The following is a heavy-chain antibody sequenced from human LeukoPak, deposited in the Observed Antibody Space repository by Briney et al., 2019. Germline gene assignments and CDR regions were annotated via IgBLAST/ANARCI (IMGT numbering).Heavy chain of an antibody. CDR1: GGPITSYF. CDR3: ARDRLFGSGHRYFDY. Sequence: SETLSLTCTVSGGPITSYFWSWIRQPAGKGLEWIGRIYTSGSTNYNPSLKSRVTMSVDTSKNQFSLKLSSVTAADTAVYYCARDRLFGSGHRYFDYWGQGTLVTVSS. D-gene: IGHD3-22*01. CDR2: IYTSGST. V-gene: IGHV4-4*07. J-gene: IGHJ4*02.